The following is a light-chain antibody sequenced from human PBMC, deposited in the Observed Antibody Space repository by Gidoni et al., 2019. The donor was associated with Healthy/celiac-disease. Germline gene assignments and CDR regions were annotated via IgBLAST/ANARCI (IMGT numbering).Light chain of an antibody. Sequence: DIQLTQSPSFPSASVGDRVTITCRASQGISSYLAWYQQKPGKAPKLLIYAASTLQSGVPSRFSGSGSGTEFTLTISSLQPEDFATYYCQQLNSYPPQTFGQGTKLEIK. CDR1: QGISSY. V-gene: IGKV1-9*01. CDR2: AAS. CDR3: QQLNSYPPQT. J-gene: IGKJ2*01.